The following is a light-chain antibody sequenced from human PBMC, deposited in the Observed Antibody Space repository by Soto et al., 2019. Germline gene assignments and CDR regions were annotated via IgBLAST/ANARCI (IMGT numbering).Light chain of an antibody. CDR3: HQLKSFPIP. CDR1: QGISSF. CDR2: GAS. J-gene: IGKJ3*01. Sequence: IQLTQSPSSLSASVGDRVTITCRASQGISSFLAWYQQKPGKAPKLLIYGASTLRSGVPSRFSGSGSGTDCTLTSRSLLSEHSSTYYCHQLKSFPIPVGPGTKVDIK. V-gene: IGKV1-9*01.